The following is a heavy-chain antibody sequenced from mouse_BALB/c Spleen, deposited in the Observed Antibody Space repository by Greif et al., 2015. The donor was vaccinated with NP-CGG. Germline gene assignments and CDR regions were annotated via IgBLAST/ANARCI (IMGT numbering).Heavy chain of an antibody. CDR3: ARRDGNYPYYAMDY. V-gene: IGHV5-6*01. CDR1: GFTFSSYG. D-gene: IGHD2-1*01. CDR2: ISSGGSYT. J-gene: IGHJ4*01. Sequence: VQLKESGGDLVKPGGSLKLSCAASGFTFSSYGMSWVRQTPDKRLEWVATISSGGSYTYYPDSVKGRFTISRDNAKNTLCLQMSSLKSEDTAMYCCARRDGNYPYYAMDYWGQGTSVTVSS.